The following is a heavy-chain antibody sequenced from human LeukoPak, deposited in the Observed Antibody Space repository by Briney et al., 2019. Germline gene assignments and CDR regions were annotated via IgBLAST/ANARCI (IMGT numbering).Heavy chain of an antibody. J-gene: IGHJ4*02. D-gene: IGHD3-16*02. CDR3: ARLVTFGGVIVRGMAYFDY. CDR1: GGSISSSSYY. V-gene: IGHV4-39*01. Sequence: SETLSLTCTVSGGSISSSSYYWGWIRQPPGKGLEWIGSIYYSGSTYYNPSLKSRVTISVDTSKNQFSLKLSSVTAADTAVYYCARLVTFGGVIVRGMAYFDYWGQGTLVTVSS. CDR2: IYYSGST.